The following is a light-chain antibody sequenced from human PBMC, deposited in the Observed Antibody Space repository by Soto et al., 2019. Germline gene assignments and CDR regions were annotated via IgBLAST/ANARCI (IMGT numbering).Light chain of an antibody. CDR1: NIGSKR. V-gene: IGLV3-21*02. Sequence: LTQPPSVSVVPGQTARITCGGNNIGSKRVHWYQQRPGQAPVLVVHDDSDRPSGIPERFSGSKFRNTATLTISRVEAGDEADYYCQVWDSDSDSWVFGGGTKVTVL. CDR2: DDS. CDR3: QVWDSDSDSWV. J-gene: IGLJ3*02.